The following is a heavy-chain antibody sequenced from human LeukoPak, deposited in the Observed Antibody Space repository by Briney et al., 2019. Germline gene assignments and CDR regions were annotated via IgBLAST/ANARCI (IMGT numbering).Heavy chain of an antibody. CDR1: GYTFTGYY. CDR3: ARVRQGYDFWSGYSATRGCMDV. V-gene: IGHV1-2*06. J-gene: IGHJ6*02. D-gene: IGHD3-3*01. Sequence: ASVKVSCKASGYTFTGYYMHWVRQAPGQGLEWMGRINPNSGGTNYAQKFQGRVTMTRDTSISTAYMELSRLRSDDTAVYYCARVRQGYDFWSGYSATRGCMDVWGQGTTVTVSS. CDR2: INPNSGGT.